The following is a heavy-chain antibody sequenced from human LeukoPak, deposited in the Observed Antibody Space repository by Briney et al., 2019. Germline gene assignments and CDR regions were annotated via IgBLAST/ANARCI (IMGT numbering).Heavy chain of an antibody. J-gene: IGHJ3*02. CDR2: IYYSGST. Sequence: SETLSLTCSVSGGSITNYYWSWIRQPPGKGLEWIGYIYYSGSTNYNPSLKSRVTISVDTSKNQFSLKLSSVTAADTAVYYCARESGSYGSGKAFDIWGQGTMVTVSS. CDR1: GGSITNYY. CDR3: ARESGSYGSGKAFDI. D-gene: IGHD3-10*01. V-gene: IGHV4-59*01.